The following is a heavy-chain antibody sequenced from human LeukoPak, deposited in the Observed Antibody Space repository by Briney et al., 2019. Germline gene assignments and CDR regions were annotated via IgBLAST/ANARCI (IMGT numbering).Heavy chain of an antibody. V-gene: IGHV1-8*02. D-gene: IGHD1-26*01. Sequence: ASVKVSCKASGGTFSSYVISWVRQATGQGLEWMGWMNSNSGNTGYAQKFQGRVTMTRNTSISTAFMELTSLRSEDTAVYFCAGGLPGYYFDSWGQGTLVTVSS. J-gene: IGHJ4*02. CDR2: MNSNSGNT. CDR1: GGTFSSYV. CDR3: AGGLPGYYFDS.